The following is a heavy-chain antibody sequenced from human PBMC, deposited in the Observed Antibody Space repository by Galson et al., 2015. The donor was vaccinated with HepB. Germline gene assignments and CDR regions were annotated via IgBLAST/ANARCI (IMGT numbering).Heavy chain of an antibody. D-gene: IGHD4-11*01. V-gene: IGHV3-30-3*01. CDR1: GFIFSTYP. CDR3: AREAPTSVRTFDI. J-gene: IGHJ3*02. CDR2: ISYDGSNT. Sequence: SLRLSCAASGFIFSTYPMHWVRQAPGKGLEWVTLISYDGSNTYYAESVKGRFTISRDNSKNTLFLLMNSLRAEDTAAYYCAREAPTSVRTFDIWGQGTMVTVSS.